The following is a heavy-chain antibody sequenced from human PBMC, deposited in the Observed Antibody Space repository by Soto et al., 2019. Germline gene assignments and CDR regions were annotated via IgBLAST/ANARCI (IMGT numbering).Heavy chain of an antibody. J-gene: IGHJ4*02. CDR1: AFTFSTYA. CDR3: ASSYMTRGVRDYFDH. CDR2: ICGSGSSK. V-gene: IGHV3-23*01. Sequence: PGRSLRLSCAPAAFTFSTYAKGWVRQAEGKRRGWVSSICGSGSSKYYADCDKVRFTISGHNPKNTRSLQMNSLRAEDTAVYYCASSYMTRGVRDYFDHWGQGALVTVSS. D-gene: IGHD3-10*01.